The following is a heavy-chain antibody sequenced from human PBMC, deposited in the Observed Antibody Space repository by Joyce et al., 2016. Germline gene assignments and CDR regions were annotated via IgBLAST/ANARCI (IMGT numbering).Heavy chain of an antibody. D-gene: IGHD3-10*02. CDR1: GFPFENYT. CDR3: TRQFCSGGTCFWYFDL. J-gene: IGHJ2*01. CDR2: LSRSSGTI. V-gene: IGHV3-48*01. Sequence: EPQLVESGGGFVEPGRSLRISCEASGFPFENYTMGWVRQPPGKRLEWVSFLSRSSGTIYFVDSLRDRFSISRDNAKNSLYLYIHSPRVEDTALYFCTRQFCSGGTCFWYFDLWGRGTPVTVSS.